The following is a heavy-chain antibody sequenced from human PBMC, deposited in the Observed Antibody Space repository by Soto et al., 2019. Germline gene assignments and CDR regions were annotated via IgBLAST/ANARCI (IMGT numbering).Heavy chain of an antibody. CDR2: INHSGST. D-gene: IGHD2-8*01. J-gene: IGHJ4*02. CDR1: GGSFSGYY. CDR3: ARGTTVYANSNFDY. Sequence: SETLSLTCAVYGGSFSGYYWSWIRQPPGKGLEWIGEINHSGSTNYNPSLKSRVTISVDTSKNQFSLKLSSVTAADTAVYYCARGTTVYANSNFDYWGQGTLVTVSS. V-gene: IGHV4-34*01.